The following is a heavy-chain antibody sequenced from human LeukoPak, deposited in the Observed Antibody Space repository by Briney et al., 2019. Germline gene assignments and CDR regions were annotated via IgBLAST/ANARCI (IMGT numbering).Heavy chain of an antibody. D-gene: IGHD1-14*01. J-gene: IGHJ3*02. Sequence: GGSLRLSCAASGFTVSSNYMSWVRQDPGKGLEWVSVIYSGGNTYYADSVKGRFTISRDNSKNTLYLQMNSLRAGDTAVYYCARVDRATDAFDIWGQGTMVTVSS. CDR2: IYSGGNT. V-gene: IGHV3-66*01. CDR3: ARVDRATDAFDI. CDR1: GFTVSSNY.